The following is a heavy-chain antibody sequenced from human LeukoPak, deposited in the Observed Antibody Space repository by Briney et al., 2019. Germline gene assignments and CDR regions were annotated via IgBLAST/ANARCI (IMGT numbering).Heavy chain of an antibody. CDR1: GYTFTGYY. Sequence: ASVKVSCKASGYTFTGYYMHWVRQAPGQGLEWMGWINPNSGGTNYAQKFQGRVTMTRDTSISTAYMELSRPRSDDTAVYYCARVLFERYYFDYWGQGTLVTVSS. CDR2: INPNSGGT. V-gene: IGHV1-2*02. J-gene: IGHJ4*02. D-gene: IGHD1-1*01. CDR3: ARVLFERYYFDY.